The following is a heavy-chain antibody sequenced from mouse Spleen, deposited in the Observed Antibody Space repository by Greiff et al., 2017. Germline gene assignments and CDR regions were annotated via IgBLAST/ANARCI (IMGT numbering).Heavy chain of an antibody. CDR1: GFTFSDYY. J-gene: IGHJ4*01. CDR3: ARGYDYDGGWAMDY. V-gene: IGHV5-16*01. Sequence: VQRVESEGGLVQPGSSMKLSCTASGFTFSDYYMAWVRQVPEKGLEWVANINYDGSSTYYLDSLKSRFIISRDNAKNILYLQMSSLKSEDTATYYCARGYDYDGGWAMDYWGQGTSVTVSS. CDR2: INYDGSST. D-gene: IGHD2-4*01.